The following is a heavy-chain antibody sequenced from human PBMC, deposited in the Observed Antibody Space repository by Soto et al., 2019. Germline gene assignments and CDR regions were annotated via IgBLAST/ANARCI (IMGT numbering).Heavy chain of an antibody. CDR3: AKDGAAAAPLYYYYYGMDV. Sequence: GGSLRLSCAASGFTFSNYAMNWVRQAPGKGLEWVSTISGSSGSAYYADSVKGRFTISRDNSKYTLYLQMNSLRAEDTAVYYCAKDGAAAAPLYYYYYGMDVWGQGTTVTVSS. V-gene: IGHV3-23*01. CDR1: GFTFSNYA. CDR2: ISGSSGSA. D-gene: IGHD6-13*01. J-gene: IGHJ6*02.